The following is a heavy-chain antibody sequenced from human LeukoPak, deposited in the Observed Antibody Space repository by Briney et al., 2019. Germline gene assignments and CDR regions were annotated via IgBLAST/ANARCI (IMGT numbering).Heavy chain of an antibody. CDR1: GFTFSSYS. CDR3: ANERGYCGSTTCYFFDN. CDR2: ISSSSSYI. J-gene: IGHJ4*02. D-gene: IGHD2-2*01. V-gene: IGHV3-21*01. Sequence: AGGSLRLSCAASGFTFSSYSMNWVRQAPGKGLEWVSSISSSSSYIYYADSVKGRFTISRDNSKNTLYLQMHSLRAEDTAVYYCANERGYCGSTTCYFFDNWGQGTLVTVSS.